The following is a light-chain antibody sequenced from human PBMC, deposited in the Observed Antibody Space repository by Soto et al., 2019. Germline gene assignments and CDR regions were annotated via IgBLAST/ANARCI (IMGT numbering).Light chain of an antibody. CDR3: SSYTCSSTLHVV. Sequence: QSALTQPAFVSGSPGQSITISCTGTSSDVGGYNYVSWYQQHPGKAPKLMIYDVSNRPSGVSNRFSGSKSGNTASLTISGLQAEDEADYYCSSYTCSSTLHVVFGGGTKLTVL. J-gene: IGLJ2*01. V-gene: IGLV2-14*01. CDR1: SSDVGGYNY. CDR2: DVS.